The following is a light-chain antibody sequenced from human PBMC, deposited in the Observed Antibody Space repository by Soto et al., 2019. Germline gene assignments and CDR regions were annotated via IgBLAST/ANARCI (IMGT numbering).Light chain of an antibody. CDR2: EVS. Sequence: QSALTQPASVSGSPGQSITISCTGTSSDVGSYNLVSWYQQHPGKAPKLMIYEVSKRPSGVSNRFSGPKSGNTASLTISGLQAEDEADYYCCSYAGSSTFHVFGTGTKVTVL. CDR3: CSYAGSSTFHV. V-gene: IGLV2-23*02. CDR1: SSDVGSYNL. J-gene: IGLJ1*01.